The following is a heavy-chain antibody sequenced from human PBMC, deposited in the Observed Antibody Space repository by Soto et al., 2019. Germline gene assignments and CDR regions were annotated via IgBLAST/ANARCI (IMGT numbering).Heavy chain of an antibody. V-gene: IGHV4-39*01. D-gene: IGHD3-16*02. J-gene: IGHJ4*02. Sequence: SETLSLTCSVSGSSINSNLYHWGWIRQSPGKGLEWIASIHNTGNIFYNPSLKSRVTLSIDTSQNQFSLNLSSATAADTAVYYCARAVGVITYDYWGQGTLVTVSS. CDR2: IHNTGNI. CDR1: GSSINSNLYH. CDR3: ARAVGVITYDY.